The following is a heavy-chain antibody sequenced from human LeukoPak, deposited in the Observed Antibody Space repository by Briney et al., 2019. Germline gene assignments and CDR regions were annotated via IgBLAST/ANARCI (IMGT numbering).Heavy chain of an antibody. CDR3: ARVTDYYDSSGIDY. CDR2: IYYSGST. Sequence: SETLSLTCTVSGGSISSGGYYWSWIRQHPGKGLEWIGHIYYSGSTYYNPSLKSRVTISVDTSKNQFSLKLSSVTAADTAVHYCARVTDYYDSSGIDYWGQGTLVTVSS. V-gene: IGHV4-31*03. D-gene: IGHD3-22*01. CDR1: GGSISSGGYY. J-gene: IGHJ4*02.